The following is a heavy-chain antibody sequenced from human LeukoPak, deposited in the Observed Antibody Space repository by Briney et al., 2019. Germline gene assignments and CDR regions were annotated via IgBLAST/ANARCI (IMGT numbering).Heavy chain of an antibody. CDR3: ARWVGTGYCSGGTYYNWFDP. D-gene: IGHD2-15*01. J-gene: IGHJ5*02. V-gene: IGHV4-4*07. CDR2: TYTSGNT. Sequence: SETLSLTCTVSGGSISSYYRSWIRQPAGKGLEWIGRTYTSGNTNYNPSLKSRVTMSLDTSKSQFSLKLSSVTAADTAVYYCARWVGTGYCSGGTYYNWFDPWGQGTLVTVSS. CDR1: GGSISSYY.